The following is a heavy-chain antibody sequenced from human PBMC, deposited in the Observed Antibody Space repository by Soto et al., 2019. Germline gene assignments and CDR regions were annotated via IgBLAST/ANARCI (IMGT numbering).Heavy chain of an antibody. J-gene: IGHJ6*02. CDR1: GFTFSNAW. CDR2: IKSKTDGGTT. Sequence: LRLSCAASGFTFSNAWMSWVRQAPGKGLEWVGRIKSKTDGGTTDYAAPVKGRFTISRDDSKNTLYLQMNSLKTEDTAVYYCTTDGRENYYYYGMDVWGQGTTVTVSS. CDR3: TTDGRENYYYYGMDV. V-gene: IGHV3-15*01.